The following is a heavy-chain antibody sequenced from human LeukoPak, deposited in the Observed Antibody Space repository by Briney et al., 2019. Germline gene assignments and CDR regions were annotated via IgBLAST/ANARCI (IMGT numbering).Heavy chain of an antibody. D-gene: IGHD6-19*01. CDR3: ARDGGSAWFLDY. J-gene: IGHJ4*02. Sequence: GGSPRLSCAASGFTFDDYGMSWVRQAPGKGLEWVSYISSSGSTIYYADSVKGRFTISRDNAKNSLYLQMNSLRAEDTAVYYCARDGGSAWFLDYWGQGTLVTVSS. CDR2: ISSSGSTI. V-gene: IGHV3-11*04. CDR1: GFTFDDYG.